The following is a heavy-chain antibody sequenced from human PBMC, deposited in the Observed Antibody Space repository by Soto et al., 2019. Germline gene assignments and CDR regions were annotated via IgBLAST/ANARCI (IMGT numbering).Heavy chain of an antibody. CDR1: GYNFTAYW. CDR2: IHPSVAAT. J-gene: IGHJ4*02. Sequence: GESLKISCEISGYNFTAYWLGWVRQMPGKVLEWMGNIHPSVAATHYRPSFQCQVTFSADNFISTAYLQWANLKASDTAICFCARLGSPGALFFDSWGQGTLVTVSS. V-gene: IGHV5-51*01. CDR3: ARLGSPGALFFDS. D-gene: IGHD3-3*01.